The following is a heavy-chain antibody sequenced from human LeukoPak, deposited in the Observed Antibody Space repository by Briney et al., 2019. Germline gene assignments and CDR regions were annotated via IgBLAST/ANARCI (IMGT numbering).Heavy chain of an antibody. V-gene: IGHV4-34*01. CDR2: INHSGST. CDR1: GGSFSGYY. CDR3: ARERDIAMVHFDY. Sequence: SETLSLTCAVYGGSFSGYYWTWIRQPPGKGLEWIGEINHSGSTNYNPSLTSRVTISVDPSKNHFSLKLSSVTAADTAVYFCARERDIAMVHFDYWGQGTLVTVSS. D-gene: IGHD5-18*01. J-gene: IGHJ4*02.